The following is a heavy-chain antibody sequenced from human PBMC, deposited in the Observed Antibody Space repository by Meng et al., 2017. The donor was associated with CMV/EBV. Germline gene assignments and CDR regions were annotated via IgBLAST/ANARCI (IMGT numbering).Heavy chain of an antibody. Sequence: SETLSLTCTVSGGSISSSSYYWGWIRQPPGKGLEWIGSIYYSRSTYYNPSLKSRVTISVDTSKNQFSLKLRSVTAAHTAVYYCARDGSSSVYYYYGMDVWGQGTTVTVSS. V-gene: IGHV4-39*07. CDR3: ARDGSSSVYYYYGMDV. CDR1: GGSISSSSYY. D-gene: IGHD6-6*01. CDR2: IYYSRST. J-gene: IGHJ6*02.